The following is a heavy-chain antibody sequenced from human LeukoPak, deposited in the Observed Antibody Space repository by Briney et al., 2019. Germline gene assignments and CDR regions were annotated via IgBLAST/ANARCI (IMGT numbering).Heavy chain of an antibody. CDR1: GGSFSGYY. CDR3: ARGEGARDGYNYEGPFYFDY. V-gene: IGHV4-34*01. Sequence: SETLSLTCAVYGGSFSGYYWSWIRQPPGKGLEWIGKINHSGSTNYNPSLKSRVTISVDTSKNQFSLKVSAVTAAGTAVYYCARGEGARDGYNYEGPFYFDYWGQGTLVTVSS. J-gene: IGHJ4*02. CDR2: INHSGST. D-gene: IGHD5-24*01.